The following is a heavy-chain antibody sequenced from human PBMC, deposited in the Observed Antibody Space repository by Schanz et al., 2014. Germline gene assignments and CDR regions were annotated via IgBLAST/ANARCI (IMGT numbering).Heavy chain of an antibody. Sequence: DVQLLESGGGLVQPGGSLRLSCAASGFTFRGYAMAWVRQAPGKGLEWVSSINTGGDSTYYADSVKGRFTISRDNAKNTLYLQMNSLRAEDTAVYYCAKGRFGELSAFDIWGQGTMVTVSS. V-gene: IGHV3-23*01. J-gene: IGHJ3*02. CDR2: INTGGDST. CDR3: AKGRFGELSAFDI. D-gene: IGHD3-10*01. CDR1: GFTFRGYA.